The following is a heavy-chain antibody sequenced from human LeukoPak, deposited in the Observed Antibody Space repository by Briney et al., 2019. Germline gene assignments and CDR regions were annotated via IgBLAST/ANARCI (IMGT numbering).Heavy chain of an antibody. CDR2: IYSGGST. CDR3: ARGRGRFEAARPV. CDR1: EFSVGSNY. Sequence: PGGSLRLSCAASEFSVGSNYMTWVRQAPGKGLEWVSLIYSGGSTYYADSVKGRFTISRDNSKNTLYLQMNSLRAEDTAVYYCARGRGRFEAARPVWGQGTLVTVSS. J-gene: IGHJ4*02. V-gene: IGHV3-66*01. D-gene: IGHD6-6*01.